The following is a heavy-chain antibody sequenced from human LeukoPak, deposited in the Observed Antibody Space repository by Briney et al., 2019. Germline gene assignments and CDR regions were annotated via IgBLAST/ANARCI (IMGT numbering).Heavy chain of an antibody. CDR2: ISAYNGNT. V-gene: IGHV1-18*04. CDR3: AGGYSYGDLDY. D-gene: IGHD5-18*01. CDR1: GYTFTRYG. J-gene: IGHJ4*02. Sequence: ASVKVSCRASGYTFTRYGISWVRQAPGQGLEWMGWISAYNGNTNYAQKLQGRVTMTTDTSTSTAYMELRSLRSDDTAVYYCAGGYSYGDLDYWGQGTLVTVSS.